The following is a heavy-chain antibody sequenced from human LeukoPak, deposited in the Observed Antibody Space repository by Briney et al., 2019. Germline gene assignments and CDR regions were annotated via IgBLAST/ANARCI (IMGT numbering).Heavy chain of an antibody. CDR1: GGSISSYY. Sequence: PSETLSLTCTVSGGSISSYYWSWIRQPPGKGLEWIGYIYYSGSTNYNPSLKSRVTISVDTSKNQFSLKLSSVTAADTAVYYCARDFLVVTAIRGVHYYYGMDVWGQGTTVTVSS. CDR3: ARDFLVVTAIRGVHYYYGMDV. J-gene: IGHJ6*02. CDR2: IYYSGST. D-gene: IGHD2-21*02. V-gene: IGHV4-59*01.